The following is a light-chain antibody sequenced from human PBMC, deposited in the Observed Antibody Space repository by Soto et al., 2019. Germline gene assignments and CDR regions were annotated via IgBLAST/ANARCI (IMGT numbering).Light chain of an antibody. Sequence: QSALTQPTSVSGSPGQSITISCTGNHNDIGTYDYVSWYQQHPGRASRLLIHGVTTRPSGISDRFSASKSGLTASLTISGLQPEDEADYYCSSFTSNRIYVFGPGTKSPS. CDR2: GVT. CDR3: SSFTSNRIYV. J-gene: IGLJ1*01. CDR1: HNDIGTYDY. V-gene: IGLV2-14*03.